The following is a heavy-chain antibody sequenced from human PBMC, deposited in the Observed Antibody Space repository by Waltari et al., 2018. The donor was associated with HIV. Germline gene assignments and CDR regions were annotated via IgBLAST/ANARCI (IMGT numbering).Heavy chain of an antibody. D-gene: IGHD1-26*01. CDR3: ARDPRSSGYYGVDV. V-gene: IGHV3-53*01. CDR1: GFTVSSNY. Sequence: EVQLVESGGGLIETGGSLRLSCAASGFTVSSNYMSWVRQAPGKGLEWVSVIYRGGSRYYADSVKGRFTISRDNSKNTGSLHMNSLRAEDTAVYYCARDPRSSGYYGVDVWGQGTAVTVSS. CDR2: IYRGGSR. J-gene: IGHJ6*02.